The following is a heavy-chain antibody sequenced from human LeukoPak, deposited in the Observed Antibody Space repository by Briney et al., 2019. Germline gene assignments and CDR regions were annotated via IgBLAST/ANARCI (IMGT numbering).Heavy chain of an antibody. CDR2: IYYSGST. V-gene: IGHV4-39*01. D-gene: IGHD2-2*01. CDR1: GGSISSSSYY. J-gene: IGHJ5*02. CDR3: ARHSSSTSCYFLP. Sequence: SETLSLTCTVSGGSISSSSYYWGWIRRPPGKGLEWIGSIYYSGSTYYNPSLKSRVTISVDTSKNQFSLKLSSVTAADTAVYYCARHSSSTSCYFLPWGQGTLVTVSS.